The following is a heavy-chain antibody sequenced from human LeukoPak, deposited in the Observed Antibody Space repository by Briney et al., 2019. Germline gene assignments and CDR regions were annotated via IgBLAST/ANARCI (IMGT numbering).Heavy chain of an antibody. D-gene: IGHD2-15*01. CDR3: AKVSLGYCSGGSCYLAFDY. J-gene: IGHJ4*02. Sequence: GVSLRLSCATSGFTFTDYYMSWIRQAPGKGLKWVSYISVSGTTMYYADSVKGRFTISRDNSKNTLYLQMNSLRAEDTAVYYCAKVSLGYCSGGSCYLAFDYWGQGTLVTVSS. CDR2: ISVSGTTM. V-gene: IGHV3-11*01. CDR1: GFTFTDYY.